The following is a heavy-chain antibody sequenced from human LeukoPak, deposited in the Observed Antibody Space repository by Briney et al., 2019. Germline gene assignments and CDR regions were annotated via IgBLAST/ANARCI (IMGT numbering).Heavy chain of an antibody. CDR2: IYYSGST. CDR1: GGSFSGYY. Sequence: SETLSLTCAVYGGSFSGYYWSWIRQHPGKGLEWIGYIYYSGSTYYNPSLKSRVIISVDTSKNQFSLKLSSVTAADTAVYYCARAARDIVVAQATRDAIDAFDIWGQGTVVTVSS. J-gene: IGHJ3*02. D-gene: IGHD2-2*01. V-gene: IGHV4-31*11. CDR3: ARAARDIVVAQATRDAIDAFDI.